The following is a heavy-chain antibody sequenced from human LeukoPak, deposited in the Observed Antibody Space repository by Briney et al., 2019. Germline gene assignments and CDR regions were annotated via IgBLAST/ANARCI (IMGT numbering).Heavy chain of an antibody. CDR2: ISGSGGST. D-gene: IGHD5-24*01. V-gene: IGHV3-23*01. Sequence: GGSLRLSCAASGFTFSSYAMSWVRQAPGKGLEWVSAISGSGGSTYYADSVKGRFTISRDNSKNTLYLQMNSLRAEDTAVYYCAKDVEMATIYYLDYWGQGTLVTVSS. CDR3: AKDVEMATIYYLDY. J-gene: IGHJ4*02. CDR1: GFTFSSYA.